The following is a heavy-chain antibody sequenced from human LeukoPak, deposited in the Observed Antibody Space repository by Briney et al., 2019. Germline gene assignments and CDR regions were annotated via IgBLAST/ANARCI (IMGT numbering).Heavy chain of an antibody. D-gene: IGHD3-3*01. V-gene: IGHV3-49*03. CDR3: TRASATYYDFWSGYYMDV. Sequence: GGSLRLSCTASGFTFGDYAMSWFRQAPGKGLEWVGFIRSKAYGCTTEYAASVKGRFTISRDDSKSIAYLQMNSLKTEDTAVYYCTRASATYYDFWSGYYMDVWGKGTTVTVSS. CDR2: IRSKAYGCTT. J-gene: IGHJ6*03. CDR1: GFTFGDYA.